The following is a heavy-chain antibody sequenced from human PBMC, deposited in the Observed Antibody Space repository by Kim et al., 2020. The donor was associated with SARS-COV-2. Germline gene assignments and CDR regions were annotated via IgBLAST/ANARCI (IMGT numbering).Heavy chain of an antibody. D-gene: IGHD1-26*01. CDR2: IYYSGST. CDR3: ASLYRMSGSYRAFDY. CDR1: GGSISSSSYY. Sequence: SETLSLTCTVSGGSISSSSYYWGWIRQPPGKGLEWIGSIYYSGSTYYNPSLKSRVTISVDTSKNQFSLKLSSVTAADTAVYYCASLYRMSGSYRAFDYWGQGTLVTVSS. J-gene: IGHJ4*02. V-gene: IGHV4-39*07.